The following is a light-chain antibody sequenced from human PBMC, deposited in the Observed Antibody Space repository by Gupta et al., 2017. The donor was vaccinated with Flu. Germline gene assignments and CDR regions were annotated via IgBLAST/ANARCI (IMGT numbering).Light chain of an antibody. J-gene: IGLJ1*01. Sequence: QSALTPPASVSGAPGQPTTISCSGTSSDVGGYNYVSWYQQHPGKAPKLMIYEVSNRPSGVSNRFSGSKSGNTASLTISGLQAEDEADYYCSSYTSSSTPLVFGTGTKVTVL. CDR2: EVS. CDR3: SSYTSSSTPLV. V-gene: IGLV2-14*01. CDR1: SSDVGGYNY.